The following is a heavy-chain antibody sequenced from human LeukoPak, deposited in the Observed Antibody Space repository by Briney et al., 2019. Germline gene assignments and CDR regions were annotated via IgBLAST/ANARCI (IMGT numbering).Heavy chain of an antibody. Sequence: ASVKVSCKASGYTLTSYGISWVRQAPGQGLEWMGWISAYNGNTNYAQKLQGRVTMTTDTSTSTAYMELRSLRSDDTAVYYCARVEDSSGYYLVDYWGQGTLVTVSS. CDR3: ARVEDSSGYYLVDY. V-gene: IGHV1-18*01. J-gene: IGHJ4*02. CDR2: ISAYNGNT. CDR1: GYTLTSYG. D-gene: IGHD3-22*01.